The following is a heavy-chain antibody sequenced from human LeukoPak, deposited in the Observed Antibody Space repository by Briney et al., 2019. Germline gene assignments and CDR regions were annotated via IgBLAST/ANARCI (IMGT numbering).Heavy chain of an antibody. D-gene: IGHD3-10*01. CDR3: AKARRITMVRGDYYFDY. CDR1: GFTFSSYA. CDR2: ISGSGGST. V-gene: IGHV3-23*01. J-gene: IGHJ4*02. Sequence: GGSLRLSCAASGFTFSSYAMSWVRQAPGKGLEWVSAISGSGGSTYYADSVKGRFTISRDNSKNTLYLQMNSLRAEDTAVYYSAKARRITMVRGDYYFDYWGQGTLVTVSS.